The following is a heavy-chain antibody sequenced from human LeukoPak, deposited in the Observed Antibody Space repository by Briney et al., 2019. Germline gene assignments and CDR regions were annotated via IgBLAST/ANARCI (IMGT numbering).Heavy chain of an antibody. CDR2: FDPEDGET. CDR3: ARDVLGGPVLQYFDWLLDYYYMDV. J-gene: IGHJ6*03. D-gene: IGHD3-9*01. CDR1: GYTLTELS. V-gene: IGHV1-24*01. Sequence: ASVKVSCKVSGYTLTELSMNWVRHAPGKGLEWRGGFDPEDGETIYAQKFQGRVTMTEDTSTDTAYMELSSLRSDDTAVYYCARDVLGGPVLQYFDWLLDYYYMDVWGKGTTVTVSS.